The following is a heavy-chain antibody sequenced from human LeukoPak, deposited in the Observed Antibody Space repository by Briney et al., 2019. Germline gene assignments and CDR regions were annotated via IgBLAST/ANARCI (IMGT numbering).Heavy chain of an antibody. CDR1: GYTFTSYG. J-gene: IGHJ4*02. CDR2: ISGNNGNT. Sequence: ASVKVSCKASGYTFTSYGISWVRQAPGQGLEWMGWISGNNGNTNYAQKLQGRVTMTTDTSTSTAYVELRSLRSDDTALYYCARVRVNYVWGNYPVDYWGQGTLVIVSS. V-gene: IGHV1-18*01. D-gene: IGHD3-16*02. CDR3: ARVRVNYVWGNYPVDY.